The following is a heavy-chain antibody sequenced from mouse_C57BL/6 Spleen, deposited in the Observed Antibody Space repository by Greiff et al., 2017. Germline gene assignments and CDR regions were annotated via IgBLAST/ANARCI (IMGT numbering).Heavy chain of an antibody. Sequence: QVQLRQSGAELVKPGASVKISCKASGYAFSSYWMNWVKQRPGKGLEWIGQIYPGDGDTNYNGKFKGKATLTADKSSSTAYMQLSSLTSEDSAVYFCARDYGSSYFDYGGQGTTLTVSS. CDR3: ARDYGSSYFDY. V-gene: IGHV1-80*01. J-gene: IGHJ2*01. D-gene: IGHD1-1*01. CDR1: GYAFSSYW. CDR2: IYPGDGDT.